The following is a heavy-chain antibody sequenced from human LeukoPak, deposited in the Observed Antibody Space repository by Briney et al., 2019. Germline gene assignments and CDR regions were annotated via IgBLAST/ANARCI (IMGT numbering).Heavy chain of an antibody. Sequence: ASVKVSCKASGYTFTSYYMHWVRQAPGQGLEWMGRIIPIFGTANYAQKFQGRVTITTDESTSTAYMELSSLRSEDTAVYYCARAVYYDSSGYLYWGQGTLVTVSS. D-gene: IGHD3-22*01. CDR1: GYTFTSYY. CDR3: ARAVYYDSSGYLY. V-gene: IGHV1-69*05. CDR2: IIPIFGTA. J-gene: IGHJ4*02.